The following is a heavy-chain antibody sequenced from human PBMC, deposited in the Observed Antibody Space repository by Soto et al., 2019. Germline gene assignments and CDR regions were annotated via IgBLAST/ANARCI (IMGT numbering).Heavy chain of an antibody. V-gene: IGHV1-18*01. CDR3: ARVGYYYDSSGYYPLLRWFDP. CDR1: GCTFTSYG. Sequence: GASVKVSCTASGCTFTSYGISWVRQAPGQGLEWMGWISAYNGNTNYAQKLQGRVTMTTDTSTSTAYMELRSLRSDDTAVYYCARVGYYYDSSGYYPLLRWFDPWGQGTLVTVSS. D-gene: IGHD3-22*01. CDR2: ISAYNGNT. J-gene: IGHJ5*02.